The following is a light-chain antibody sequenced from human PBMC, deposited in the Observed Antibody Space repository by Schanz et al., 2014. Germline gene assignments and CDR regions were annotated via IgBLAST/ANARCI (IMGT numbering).Light chain of an antibody. CDR1: SSNIGALYD. CDR3: QSYDSSLSGSGV. CDR2: ANS. V-gene: IGLV1-40*01. Sequence: QSVLTQPPSVSGAPGQRVTISCTGSSSNIGALYDVHWYQQLPGTAPKLLIYANSRRPSGVPDRFSGSKSGTSASLAITGLQAEDEADYYCQSYDSSLSGSGVFGGGTKLTVL. J-gene: IGLJ3*02.